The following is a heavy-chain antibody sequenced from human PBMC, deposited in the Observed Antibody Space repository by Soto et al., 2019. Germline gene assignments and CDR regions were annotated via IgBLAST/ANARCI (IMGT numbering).Heavy chain of an antibody. CDR2: ISSSGSTI. Sequence: GGPLRLSCAASGFTFSSYEMNWVRQAPGKGLEWVSYISSSGSTIYYADSVKGRFTISRDNAKNSLYLQMNSLRAEDTAVYYCASSGSGSSPYYFDYWGQGTLVTVSS. CDR1: GFTFSSYE. V-gene: IGHV3-48*03. CDR3: ASSGSGSSPYYFDY. J-gene: IGHJ4*02. D-gene: IGHD3-10*01.